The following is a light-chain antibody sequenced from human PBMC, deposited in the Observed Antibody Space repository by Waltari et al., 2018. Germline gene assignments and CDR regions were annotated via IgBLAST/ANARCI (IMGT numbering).Light chain of an antibody. Sequence: AVQLTQSPSSLSASVGDRVTIPCRASQGISSALAWYQQKPGKPPSLLIYGASTLETGVPSRFSGSGSGTDFTLTITSLQPEDFATYYCQQFNNFPPYTFGQGTKLEI. CDR2: GAS. CDR3: QQFNNFPPYT. V-gene: IGKV1D-13*01. CDR1: QGISSA. J-gene: IGKJ2*01.